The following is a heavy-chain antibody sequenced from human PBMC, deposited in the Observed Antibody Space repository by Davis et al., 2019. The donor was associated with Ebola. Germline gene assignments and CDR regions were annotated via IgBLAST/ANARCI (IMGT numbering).Heavy chain of an antibody. Sequence: GESLKISCAASGFTFSSYAISWVRQAPGKGLEWVSAISGIGGSTYYADSVKGRFTISRDNSKNTLYLQMNSLRAEDTAVYYCAKLAAMVTRDYWGQGTLVTVSS. CDR1: GFTFSSYA. V-gene: IGHV3-23*01. CDR2: ISGIGGST. D-gene: IGHD5-18*01. J-gene: IGHJ4*02. CDR3: AKLAAMVTRDY.